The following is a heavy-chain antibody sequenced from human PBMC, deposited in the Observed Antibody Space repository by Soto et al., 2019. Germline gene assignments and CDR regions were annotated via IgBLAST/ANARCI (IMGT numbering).Heavy chain of an antibody. CDR2: INHSRST. V-gene: IGHV4-34*01. J-gene: IGHJ4*02. D-gene: IGHD3-10*01. CDR3: ARGRGYYYGSGSPPAWVY. Sequence: SETLSLTCAVYGGSFSGYYWSWIRQPPGKGLEWIGEINHSRSTNYNPSLKSRVTISVDTSKNQFSLKLSFVTAADTAVYYCARGRGYYYGSGSPPAWVYWGQGTLVTVSS. CDR1: GGSFSGYY.